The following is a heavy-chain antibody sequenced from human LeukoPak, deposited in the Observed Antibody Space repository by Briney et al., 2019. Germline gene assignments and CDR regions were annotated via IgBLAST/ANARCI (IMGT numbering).Heavy chain of an antibody. V-gene: IGHV4-61*08. D-gene: IGHD6-19*01. CDR1: GGSISSGGYY. CDR2: IYYSGST. Sequence: SQTLSLTCTVSGGSISSGGYYWSWIRQPPGKGLEWIGYIYYSGSTNYNPSLKSRVTISVDTSENQFSLKLSSVTAADTAVYYCATGTYSSGWYYWYFDLWGRGTLVTVSS. CDR3: ATGTYSSGWYYWYFDL. J-gene: IGHJ2*01.